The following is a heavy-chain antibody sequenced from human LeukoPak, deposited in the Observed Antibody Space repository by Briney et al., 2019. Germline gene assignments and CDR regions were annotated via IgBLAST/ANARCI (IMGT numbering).Heavy chain of an antibody. CDR3: ARGRPRIAAAGPKFDY. D-gene: IGHD6-13*01. V-gene: IGHV4-34*01. Sequence: PSETLSLTCAVYGGSFSGYYWSWIRQPPGKGLEWIGEINHSGSTNYNPSLKSRVTISVDTSKNQFSLKLSSVTAADTAVYYCARGRPRIAAAGPKFDYWGQGTLVTVSS. CDR2: INHSGST. J-gene: IGHJ4*02. CDR1: GGSFSGYY.